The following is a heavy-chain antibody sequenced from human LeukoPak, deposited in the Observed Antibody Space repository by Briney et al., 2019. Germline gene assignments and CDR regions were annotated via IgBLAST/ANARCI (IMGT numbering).Heavy chain of an antibody. V-gene: IGHV1-46*01. CDR2: INPSGGST. CDR3: ATYDSSGADY. D-gene: IGHD3-22*01. CDR1: GYTFTSYY. J-gene: IGHJ4*02. Sequence: EASVKVSCKASGYTFTSYYMHWVRQATGQGLEWMGIINPSGGSTSYAQKFQGRVTITADESTSTAYMELSRLRSEDTAVYYCATYDSSGADYWGQGTLVTVSS.